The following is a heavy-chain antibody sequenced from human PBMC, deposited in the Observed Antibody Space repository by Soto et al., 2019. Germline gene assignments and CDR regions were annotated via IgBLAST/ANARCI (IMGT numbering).Heavy chain of an antibody. CDR3: ARSGGYYYGSGSYDPREYYYYYGMDV. J-gene: IGHJ6*02. CDR1: GYTFTGYY. CDR2: INPNSGGT. D-gene: IGHD3-10*01. Sequence: ASVNVSCKASGYTFTGYYMHWVRQAPGQGLEWMGWINPNSGGTNYAQKFQGWVTMTRDTSISTAYMELSRLRSDDTAVYYCARSGGYYYGSGSYDPREYYYYYGMDVWGQGTTVTVSS. V-gene: IGHV1-2*04.